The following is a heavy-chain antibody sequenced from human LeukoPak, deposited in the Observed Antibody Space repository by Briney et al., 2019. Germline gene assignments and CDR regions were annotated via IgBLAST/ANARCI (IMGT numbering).Heavy chain of an antibody. CDR1: GVSISSYH. V-gene: IGHV4-59*08. CDR3: AAHPITMVRGANYYGMDV. CDR2: IYYSGST. D-gene: IGHD3-10*01. J-gene: IGHJ6*02. Sequence: PSETLSLTCTVSGVSISSYHWTWIRQPPGEGLEWIGYIYYSGSTNYNPSLKSRVTISVDTSKNQFSLKLSSVTAADTAVYYCAAHPITMVRGANYYGMDVWGQGTTVTVSS.